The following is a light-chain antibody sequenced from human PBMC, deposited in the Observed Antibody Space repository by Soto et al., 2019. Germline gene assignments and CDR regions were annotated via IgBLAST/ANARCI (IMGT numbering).Light chain of an antibody. J-gene: IGLJ1*01. CDR2: RNS. CDR1: SSNIGAGYD. V-gene: IGLV1-40*01. CDR3: QSHDSRLHGSV. Sequence: QSVLTQPPSVSGAPGQRGTISCTGSSSNIGAGYDVHWYQQLPGAAPKLLIYRNSNRPSGVPDRFSGSKSGSSASLAITGLQAEDEADYFCQSHDSRLHGSVFGPGTKVTVL.